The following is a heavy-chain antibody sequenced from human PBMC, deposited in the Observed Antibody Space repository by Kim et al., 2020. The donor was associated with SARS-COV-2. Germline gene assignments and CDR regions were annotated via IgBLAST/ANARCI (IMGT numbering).Heavy chain of an antibody. CDR3: ARVGLVPAAMFSYYYYGMDV. V-gene: IGHV3-33*05. CDR2: ISYDGSNK. D-gene: IGHD2-2*01. J-gene: IGHJ6*02. Sequence: GGSLRLSCAASGFTFSSYGMHWVRQAPGKGLEWVAVISYDGSNKYYADSVKGRLTISRDNSKNTLYLQMNSLRAEDTAVYYCARVGLVPAAMFSYYYYGMDVWGQGTTVTVSS. CDR1: GFTFSSYG.